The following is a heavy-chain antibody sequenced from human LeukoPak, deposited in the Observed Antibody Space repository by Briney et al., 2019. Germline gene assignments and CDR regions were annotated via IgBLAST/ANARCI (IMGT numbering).Heavy chain of an antibody. CDR2: IYYSGST. J-gene: IGHJ4*02. CDR1: GGSVSSGSYY. V-gene: IGHV4-61*01. D-gene: IGHD5-18*01. Sequence: SETLSLTCTVSGGSVSSGSYYWSWIRQPPGKRLEWIGYIYYSGSTNYNPSLKSRVTISIDTSKNQFSLKLSSVTAADTAVYYCAREPVDTAMGKDYWGQGTLVTVSS. CDR3: AREPVDTAMGKDY.